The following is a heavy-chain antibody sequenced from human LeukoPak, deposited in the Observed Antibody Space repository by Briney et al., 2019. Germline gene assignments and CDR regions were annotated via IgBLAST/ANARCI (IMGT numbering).Heavy chain of an antibody. D-gene: IGHD2-2*02. CDR1: HGSISSSIYY. V-gene: IGHV4-39*01. Sequence: SETLSLTRGVSHGSISSSIYYWGWGRPPPGEGLGWGGGVEQGGITCYSPSLNSRVAISVNTSKNQSSLTLSSVTAADTAVYYCANYSSSSSCNTRRAFDIWGQGTMVTVSS. J-gene: IGHJ3*02. CDR2: VEQGGIT. CDR3: ANYSSSSSCNTRRAFDI.